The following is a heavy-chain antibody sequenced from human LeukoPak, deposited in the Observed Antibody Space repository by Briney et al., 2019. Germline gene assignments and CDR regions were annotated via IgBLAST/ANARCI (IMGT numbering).Heavy chain of an antibody. V-gene: IGHV1-24*01. CDR1: GYTLTELS. D-gene: IGHD2-2*01. Sequence: GASVKVSCKVSGYTLTELSMHWVRQAPGKGLEWMGGFDPEDGETIYAQKFQGRVTMTEGTSTDTAYMELSSLRSEDTAVYYCARGRDIVVVPAATRSYYYGMDVWGQGTTVTVSS. CDR3: ARGRDIVVVPAATRSYYYGMDV. CDR2: FDPEDGET. J-gene: IGHJ6*02.